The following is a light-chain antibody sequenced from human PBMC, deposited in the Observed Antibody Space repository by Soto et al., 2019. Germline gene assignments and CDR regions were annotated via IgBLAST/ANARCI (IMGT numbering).Light chain of an antibody. CDR2: GAS. Sequence: EIVLTQSPGTLSLSPGERATLSCRASQTVSTNYLAWYQQKPGQAPRLLIYGASKRATGIPDRFSGSGSGTDFTLTISRLEPEDSAVYCCQQYGSSPRTFGQGTKVDI. CDR3: QQYGSSPRT. J-gene: IGKJ1*01. V-gene: IGKV3-20*01. CDR1: QTVSTNY.